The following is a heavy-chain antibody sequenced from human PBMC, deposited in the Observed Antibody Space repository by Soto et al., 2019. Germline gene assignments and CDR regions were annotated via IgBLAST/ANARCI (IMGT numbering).Heavy chain of an antibody. Sequence: EVQLVESGGGLVQPGGSLRLSCVASGFTFSVYWMSWVRQAPGKGLECVANIKTDGSEKYYVDPVKGRFTISRDNAKNSLYLQKNSLRAEDTAVYYCASSMGRGGNDYWGQGNLVDVSS. CDR3: ASSMGRGGNDY. J-gene: IGHJ4*02. CDR1: GFTFSVYW. V-gene: IGHV3-7*05. CDR2: IKTDGSEK. D-gene: IGHD3-10*01.